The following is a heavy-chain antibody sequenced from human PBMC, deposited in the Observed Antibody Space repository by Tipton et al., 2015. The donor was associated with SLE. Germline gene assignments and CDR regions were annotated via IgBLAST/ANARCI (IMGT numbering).Heavy chain of an antibody. CDR2: INHSGST. Sequence: TLSLTCTVSGGSISSSSYYWGWIRQPPGKGLEWIGEINHSGSTNYNPSLKSRVTISVDTSKNQFSLKLSSVTAADTAVYYCARDSRSTYYDFWSGYYHFDYWGQGTLVTVSS. CDR1: GGSISSSSYY. CDR3: ARDSRSTYYDFWSGYYHFDY. V-gene: IGHV4-39*07. J-gene: IGHJ4*02. D-gene: IGHD3-3*01.